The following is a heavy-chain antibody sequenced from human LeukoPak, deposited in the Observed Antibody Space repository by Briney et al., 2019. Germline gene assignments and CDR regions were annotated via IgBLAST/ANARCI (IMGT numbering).Heavy chain of an antibody. Sequence: ASVKVSCKASGYTFTGYYIHWVRQAPGQGLEWMGWINPNSGGTNYAQKFQGRVTVTRDTSISTAYMELSRLRSDDTAVYYCARWGSYDFWSGYYGWFDPWGQGTLVTVSS. V-gene: IGHV1-2*02. CDR3: ARWGSYDFWSGYYGWFDP. J-gene: IGHJ5*02. CDR2: INPNSGGT. CDR1: GYTFTGYY. D-gene: IGHD3-3*01.